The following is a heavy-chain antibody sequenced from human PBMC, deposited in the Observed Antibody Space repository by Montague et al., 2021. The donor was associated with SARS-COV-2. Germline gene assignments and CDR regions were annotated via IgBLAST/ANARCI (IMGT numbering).Heavy chain of an antibody. D-gene: IGHD1-1*01. CDR1: GGSFSSGSYY. CDR2: NDTSRST. Sequence: TLSLTCTVSGGSFSSGSYYWSCHWPPAGQELDWKRNNDTSRSTNSXPSLKSRVTISVATYKNQFSLKLSSVTAAGTSVYYCAGSPQPRYNGNDGFDYWGQGTLVTVSS. J-gene: IGHJ4*02. V-gene: IGHV4-61*09. CDR3: AGSPQPRYNGNDGFDY.